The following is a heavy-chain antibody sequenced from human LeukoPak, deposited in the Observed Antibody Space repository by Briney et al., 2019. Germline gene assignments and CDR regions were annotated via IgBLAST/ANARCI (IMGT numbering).Heavy chain of an antibody. D-gene: IGHD6-13*01. CDR2: IKQDGSEK. CDR3: ARDLRERSSSWYDAFDI. Sequence: GGSLRLSCAASGFTFSSYWMSWVRQAPGKGLEWVANIKQDGSEKYYVDSVKGRFTISRDNAKNSLYLQMNSLRAEDTAVYYCARDLRERSSSWYDAFDIWGQGTMVTVSS. V-gene: IGHV3-7*01. J-gene: IGHJ3*02. CDR1: GFTFSSYW.